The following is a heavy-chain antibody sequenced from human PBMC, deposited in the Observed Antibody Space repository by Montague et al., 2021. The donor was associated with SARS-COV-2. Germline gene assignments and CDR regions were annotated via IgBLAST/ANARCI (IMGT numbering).Heavy chain of an antibody. J-gene: IGHJ4*02. V-gene: IGHV4-39*07. Sequence: SETLSLTSTVSGGSISSSSYYWGWIRQPPGKGLEWIGSIYYSGSTYYNPSLKSRVTISVDTSKNQFSLKLSSVTAADTAVYYCARGWFSTMIVVVIRGPFDYWGQGTLVTVSS. D-gene: IGHD3-22*01. CDR2: IYYSGST. CDR3: ARGWFSTMIVVVIRGPFDY. CDR1: GGSISSSSYY.